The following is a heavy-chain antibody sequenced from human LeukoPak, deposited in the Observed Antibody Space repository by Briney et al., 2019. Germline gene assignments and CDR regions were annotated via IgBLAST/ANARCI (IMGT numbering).Heavy chain of an antibody. J-gene: IGHJ4*02. CDR2: IKQDGSDK. Sequence: PGGSLRLSCAASGFTLSSYWMSWVPKGPGKGLEWVANIKQDGSDKYYVDSVKGRLTISRDNSKNSLYLQMNSLRAEDTAVYYCARTQCISTRCSHYFDYWGQGTLVTVSS. CDR3: ARTQCISTRCSHYFDY. D-gene: IGHD2-2*01. CDR1: GFTLSSYW. V-gene: IGHV3-7*05.